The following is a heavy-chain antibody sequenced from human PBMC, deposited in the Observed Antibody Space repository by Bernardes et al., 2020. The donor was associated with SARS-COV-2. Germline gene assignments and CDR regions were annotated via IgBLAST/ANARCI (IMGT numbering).Heavy chain of an antibody. CDR1: GFTFSNFG. V-gene: IGHV3-30*03. D-gene: IGHD3-10*01. J-gene: IGHJ4*02. CDR3: ARGAGITSGCHSTIDS. Sequence: LFRSCAASGFTFSNFGMHWVRQAPGQGLEWVAVISYEGSKKYYADSVEGRFTISKDTSKNTVYLELRSLGVDDTSVYYCARGAGITSGCHSTIDSWGQGVLVTVSS. CDR2: ISYEGSKK.